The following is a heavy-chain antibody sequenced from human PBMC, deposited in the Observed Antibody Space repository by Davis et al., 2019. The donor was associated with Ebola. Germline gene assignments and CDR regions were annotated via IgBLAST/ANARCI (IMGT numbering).Heavy chain of an antibody. CDR3: ARGLELRNYYYYGMDV. Sequence: GESLKISCGTSGFTFNSYGMNWVRQAPGKGLEWVSYISGSGGNTYYADSVKGRFTISRDNAKNSLYLQMNSLRAEDTAVYYCARGLELRNYYYYGMDVWGQGTTVTVSS. CDR1: GFTFNSYG. J-gene: IGHJ6*02. D-gene: IGHD1-7*01. V-gene: IGHV3-21*04. CDR2: ISGSGGNT.